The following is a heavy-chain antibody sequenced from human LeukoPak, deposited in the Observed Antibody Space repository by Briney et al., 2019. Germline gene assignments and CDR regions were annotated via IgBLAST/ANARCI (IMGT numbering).Heavy chain of an antibody. D-gene: IGHD2-2*01. CDR2: INPNSGGT. V-gene: IGHV1-2*06. Sequence: ASVKVSCKASGYTFTGYYMHWVRQAPGQGLEWMGRINPNSGGTNYAQKFQGRVTMTRDTSISTAYMELSRLRSDDTAVYYCARVSYCSSTRCLYYFDYWGPGTLVTVSS. CDR1: GYTFTGYY. CDR3: ARVSYCSSTRCLYYFDY. J-gene: IGHJ4*02.